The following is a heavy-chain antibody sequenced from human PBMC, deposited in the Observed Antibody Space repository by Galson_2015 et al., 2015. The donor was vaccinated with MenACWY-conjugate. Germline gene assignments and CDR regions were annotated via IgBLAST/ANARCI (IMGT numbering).Heavy chain of an antibody. V-gene: IGHV3-48*02. J-gene: IGHJ4*02. CDR2: ISSSSSTI. CDR3: ARKYGYSSGWSFDY. CDR1: GFTFSSYR. Sequence: SLRLSCAASGFTFSSYRMNWVRQAPGKGLEWVSYISSSSSTIYYADSVKGRFTISRDNAKNSLYLQMNSLRDEDTAVYYCARKYGYSSGWSFDYWGQGTLVTVSS. D-gene: IGHD6-19*01.